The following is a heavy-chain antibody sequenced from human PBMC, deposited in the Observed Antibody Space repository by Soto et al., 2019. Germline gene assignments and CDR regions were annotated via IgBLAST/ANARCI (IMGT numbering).Heavy chain of an antibody. Sequence: TVSLTCTFSVGSISSGGYYCRWISQHPGKGLEWIGYIYYRGSTYYNPYLMSRVTISVDTSKIEFSLKLSSVTAAETAVYYCAREFEGNYYHSSGLFDPWGQGTLVTVS. CDR3: AREFEGNYYHSSGLFDP. V-gene: IGHV4-31*03. J-gene: IGHJ5*02. CDR2: IYYRGST. CDR1: VGSISSGGYY. D-gene: IGHD3-22*01.